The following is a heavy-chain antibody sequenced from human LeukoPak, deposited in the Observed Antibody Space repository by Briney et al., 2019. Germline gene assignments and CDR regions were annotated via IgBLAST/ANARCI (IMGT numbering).Heavy chain of an antibody. CDR1: GFTFSSYA. D-gene: IGHD2-2*01. V-gene: IGHV3-23*01. J-gene: IGHJ4*02. CDR3: ARVFRYAQGFPFDY. Sequence: GGSLRLSCAASGFTFSSYAMTWVRQAPGKGLEWISRITGSDGTTNYADSVKGRFTISGDNSKNTVYLQMNSLRAEDTAVYYCARVFRYAQGFPFDYWGQGTLVTVSS. CDR2: ITGSDGTT.